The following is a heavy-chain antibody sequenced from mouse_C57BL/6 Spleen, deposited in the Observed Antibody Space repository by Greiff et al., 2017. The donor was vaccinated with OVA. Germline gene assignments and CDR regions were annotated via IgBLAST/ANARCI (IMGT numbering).Heavy chain of an antibody. CDR2: IRNKANGYTT. CDR1: GFTFTAYY. J-gene: IGHJ4*01. CDR3: ARYHQGFYYAMDY. Sequence: EVQVVASGGGLVQPGGSLSLSCAASGFTFTAYYMSWVRQPPGTALEWLGFIRNKANGYTTEYSASVKGRFTISRDNSQSILYLQMNALRAEDSATYYCARYHQGFYYAMDYWGQGTSVTVSS. V-gene: IGHV7-3*01.